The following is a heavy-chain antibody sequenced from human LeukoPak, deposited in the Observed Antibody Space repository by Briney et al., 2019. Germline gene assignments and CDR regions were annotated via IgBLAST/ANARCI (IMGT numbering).Heavy chain of an antibody. J-gene: IGHJ4*02. CDR3: VRVEDTALNFDY. V-gene: IGHV3-48*04. Sequence: GGSLRLSCAASGFTFSSFSMNWVRQAPGKGLEWVSYISSSSSTIYYADSVKDRFTISRDNAKTSLFLQMNSLRAEDTAVYYCVRVEDTALNFDYWGQGTLVTVSS. CDR1: GFTFSSFS. D-gene: IGHD5-18*01. CDR2: ISSSSSTI.